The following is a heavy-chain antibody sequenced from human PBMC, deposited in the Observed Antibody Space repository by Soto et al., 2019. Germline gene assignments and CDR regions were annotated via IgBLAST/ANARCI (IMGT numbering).Heavy chain of an antibody. CDR2: ISAYNGNT. J-gene: IGHJ4*02. CDR3: ARDPGFDY. CDR1: CLTFTSYG. Sequence: ASAKVSCKDSCLTFTSYGIRWVRQAPGQGLEWMGWISAYNGNTNYAQKLQGRVTMTTDTPTSTAYMELRSLRSDDTAVYYCARDPGFDYWGQGTLVTVSS. V-gene: IGHV1-18*01.